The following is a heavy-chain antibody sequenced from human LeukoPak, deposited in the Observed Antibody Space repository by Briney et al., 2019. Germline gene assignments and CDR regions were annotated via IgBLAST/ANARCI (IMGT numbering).Heavy chain of an antibody. Sequence: PGRSLRLSCVGSGYGFDEYAMHWVRQAPGKGLEWVSGINWKSDKIGYADSVKGRFTISRDNSRNSLYLQMNSLRVEDTALYYCAKDRYCTSSSCPIDYWGQGTMVTVSS. J-gene: IGHJ4*02. D-gene: IGHD2-2*01. CDR3: AKDRYCTSSSCPIDY. CDR2: INWKSDKI. V-gene: IGHV3-9*01. CDR1: GYGFDEYA.